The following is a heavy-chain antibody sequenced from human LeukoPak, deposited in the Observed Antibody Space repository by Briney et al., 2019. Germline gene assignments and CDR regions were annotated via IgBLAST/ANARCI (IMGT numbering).Heavy chain of an antibody. Sequence: GGSLSLSCAVSGVTETSKYTSGPRQAPGKGLEWVSVIYSGGSTYYADSVKGRFTISRDNSKNTLYLQMNSLRAEDTAVYYCACHSAMATFVYWFQGTLVTVSS. V-gene: IGHV3-53*01. J-gene: IGHJ4*02. CDR3: ACHSAMATFVY. CDR1: GVTETSKY. CDR2: IYSGGST. D-gene: IGHD5-18*01.